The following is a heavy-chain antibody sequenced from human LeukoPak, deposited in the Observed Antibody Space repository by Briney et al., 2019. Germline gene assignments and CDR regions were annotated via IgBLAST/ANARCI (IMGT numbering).Heavy chain of an antibody. CDR2: IYHSGST. J-gene: IGHJ4*02. Sequence: PSETLSLTCAVSGGSISSGGYSWSWIRQPPGKGLEWIGYIYHSGSTYYNPSLKSRVTISVDTSKNQFSLKLSSVTAADTAVYYCARTVVRGDQPEYYFDYWGQGTLVTASS. D-gene: IGHD3-10*01. V-gene: IGHV4-30-2*01. CDR1: GGSISSGGYS. CDR3: ARTVVRGDQPEYYFDY.